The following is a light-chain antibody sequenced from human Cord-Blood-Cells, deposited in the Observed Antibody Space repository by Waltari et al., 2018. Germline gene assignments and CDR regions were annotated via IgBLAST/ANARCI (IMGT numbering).Light chain of an antibody. CDR1: QSVLYSSNNKNY. Sequence: DIVMTQSPDSLAVSLGDRATINCKSSQSVLYSSNNKNYLAWYQQKPGQPPKLLIYWASTLESGVPDRFSGSGSGTEFTLTISSLQAEDVAVYYCQQYYSTPWTFGQGTKVEIK. V-gene: IGKV4-1*01. J-gene: IGKJ1*01. CDR2: WAS. CDR3: QQYYSTPWT.